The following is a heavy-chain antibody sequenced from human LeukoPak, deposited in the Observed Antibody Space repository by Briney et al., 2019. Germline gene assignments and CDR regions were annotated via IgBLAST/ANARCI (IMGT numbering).Heavy chain of an antibody. CDR2: ISYDGSNK. CDR1: GFSLSSYA. D-gene: IGHD2-21*01. CDR3: ASAGDTPSDY. Sequence: PGGSLRLSCAASGFSLSSYAMHWVRQAPGKGLEWVTFISYDGSNKYYTDSVKGRFTISRDNSKNTLYLQMNSLRAEDTAVYYCASAGDTPSDYWGQGTLVTVSS. V-gene: IGHV3-30-3*01. J-gene: IGHJ4*02.